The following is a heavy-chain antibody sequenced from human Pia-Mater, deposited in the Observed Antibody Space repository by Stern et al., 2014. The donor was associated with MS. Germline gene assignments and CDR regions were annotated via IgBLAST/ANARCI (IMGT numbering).Heavy chain of an antibody. V-gene: IGHV3-74*01. CDR2: INSVGDIT. CDR3: TTLPFTVTNASYTYGMDV. CDR1: GFTFRRFW. D-gene: IGHD4-17*01. J-gene: IGHJ6*02. Sequence: EVQLVESGGGLFHPGESLRLSCAASGFTFRRFWMHWVRQAPGKGLVGVSRINSVGDITNYADSVKGRFTISRDNAKNTLYLQMNSLRADDTAVYYCTTLPFTVTNASYTYGMDVWGQGTTVTVSS.